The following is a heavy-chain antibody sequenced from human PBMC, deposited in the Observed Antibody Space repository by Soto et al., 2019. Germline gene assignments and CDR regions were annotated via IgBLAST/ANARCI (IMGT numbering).Heavy chain of an antibody. J-gene: IGHJ3*02. V-gene: IGHV3-23*01. CDR3: ARDPRSYDFWSGYLAGDAFDI. D-gene: IGHD3-3*01. CDR2: ISGSASST. Sequence: GGSLRLSCAASGFIFSSYAISWVRQAPGKGPEWVSGISGSASSTNYADSVKGRFTISRDNSKNMVYLQMNSLRDEDTAVYYCARDPRSYDFWSGYLAGDAFDIWGQGTMVTVSS. CDR1: GFIFSSYA.